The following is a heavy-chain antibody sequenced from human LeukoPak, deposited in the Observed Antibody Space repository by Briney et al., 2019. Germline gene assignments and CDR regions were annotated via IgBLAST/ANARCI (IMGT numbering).Heavy chain of an antibody. V-gene: IGHV4-59*08. D-gene: IGHD3-3*01. CDR2: IYYTGST. J-gene: IGHJ3*02. Sequence: SETLSLTCTVSGGSVSDYYWSWIRQSPGKGLEWIGYIYYTGSTSYNPSLRSRVTMSADTSTNQFSLKVSSVTAADTAVYYCARSRLGAFDIWGQGTMVTVSS. CDR1: GGSVSDYY. CDR3: ARSRLGAFDI.